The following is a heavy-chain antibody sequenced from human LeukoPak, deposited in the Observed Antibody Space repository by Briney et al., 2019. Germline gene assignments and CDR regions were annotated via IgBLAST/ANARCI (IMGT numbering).Heavy chain of an antibody. CDR1: GFTFSNYW. V-gene: IGHV3-74*01. Sequence: GGSLRLSCVASGFTFSNYWMHWVRQAPGKGLVWVARINSEGSSTRYADSVKGRFTISRDNAKNTLYLQMNSLRAEDTAVYYCARGAMIAVPLGWFDPWGQGTLVTVSS. J-gene: IGHJ5*02. CDR2: INSEGSST. CDR3: ARGAMIAVPLGWFDP. D-gene: IGHD3-22*01.